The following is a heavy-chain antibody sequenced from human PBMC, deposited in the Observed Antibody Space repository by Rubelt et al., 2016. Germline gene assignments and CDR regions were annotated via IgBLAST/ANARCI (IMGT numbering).Heavy chain of an antibody. Sequence: GQGLEWMGIINPSGGSTSYAQKFQGRVTMTRDTSTSTVYMELSSLRSEDTAVYYCARTSRFGPTVVTLLDYWGQGTLVTVSS. J-gene: IGHJ4*02. CDR3: ARTSRFGPTVVTLLDY. D-gene: IGHD4-23*01. CDR2: INPSGGST. V-gene: IGHV1-46*01.